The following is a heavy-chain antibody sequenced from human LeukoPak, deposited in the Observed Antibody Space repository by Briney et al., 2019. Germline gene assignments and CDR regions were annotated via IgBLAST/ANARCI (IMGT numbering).Heavy chain of an antibody. V-gene: IGHV3-20*04. J-gene: IGHJ4*02. D-gene: IGHD3-10*01. Sequence: GGSLRLSCAASGFTFDDYGMSWVRQAPGKGLEWVSGINWNGGSTGYADSVKGRFTISRDNAKNSLYLQMNSLRAEDTALYYCARGRATMGKDYFDYWGQGTLVTVSS. CDR3: ARGRATMGKDYFDY. CDR1: GFTFDDYG. CDR2: INWNGGST.